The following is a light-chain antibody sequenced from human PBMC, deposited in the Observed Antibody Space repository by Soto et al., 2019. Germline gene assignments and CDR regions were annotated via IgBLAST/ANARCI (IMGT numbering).Light chain of an antibody. Sequence: QSVLTQPASVSGSPGQSITISCTGTSSDVGGYNYVSWYQQHPGKAPKLMIYDVSNRPSGVSNRFSGSKSGNTASLTISGLQAEDEADYYCSSYTSSSTLVFGGGTKMPV. CDR1: SSDVGGYNY. V-gene: IGLV2-14*01. CDR2: DVS. CDR3: SSYTSSSTLV. J-gene: IGLJ3*02.